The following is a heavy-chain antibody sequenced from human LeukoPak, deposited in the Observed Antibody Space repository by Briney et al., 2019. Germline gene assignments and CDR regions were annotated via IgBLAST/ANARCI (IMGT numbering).Heavy chain of an antibody. CDR1: GGSISSSSYY. J-gene: IGHJ4*02. Sequence: PSETLSLTCTVSGGSISSSSYYWVWIRQPPGKGLEWIGSIYYSGSTYYNPSLKSRVTISVDTSKNQFSLKLSSVTAADTAVYYCARQGTWKYYFDYWGQGTLVTVSS. V-gene: IGHV4-39*01. D-gene: IGHD1-1*01. CDR3: ARQGTWKYYFDY. CDR2: IYYSGST.